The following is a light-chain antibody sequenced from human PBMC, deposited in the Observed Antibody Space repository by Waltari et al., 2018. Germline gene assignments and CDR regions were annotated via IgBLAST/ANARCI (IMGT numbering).Light chain of an antibody. CDR2: HAS. V-gene: IGKV3-20*01. CDR1: RSVIKY. CDR3: QKYDSLPAT. Sequence: VLTQSPGTLSLYPGERATLSCRASRSVIKYLAWYQQTPGRAPRHLIYHASTRATGIPDRFSGSGSGTDFSLTISRLEPDDFAVYYCQKYDSLPATFGQGTRVEIK. J-gene: IGKJ1*01.